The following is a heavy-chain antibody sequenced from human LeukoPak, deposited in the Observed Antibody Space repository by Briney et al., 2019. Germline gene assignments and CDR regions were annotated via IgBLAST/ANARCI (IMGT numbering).Heavy chain of an antibody. Sequence: ASVKVSCKTSGYTFANYGMHWVRQAPRQSLEWMGWINTGNGNTKSSQKFQDRVALTRNTSASTAYMELNSLSSEDTAVYYCARVPLSDSSGHYYPHWGQGTLVTVSS. CDR3: ARVPLSDSSGHYYPH. V-gene: IGHV1-3*04. CDR1: GYTFANYG. CDR2: INTGNGNT. D-gene: IGHD3-22*01. J-gene: IGHJ1*01.